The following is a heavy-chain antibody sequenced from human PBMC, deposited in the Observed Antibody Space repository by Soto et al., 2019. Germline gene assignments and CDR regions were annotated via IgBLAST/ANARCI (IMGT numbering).Heavy chain of an antibody. Sequence: GGSLRLSCAASGFAFSSYAMTWVRQAPGKGLEWVSALSGSGATTYYADSVKGRFTISRDNSKNTLSLEMKSMRAEDTAVYYCAKPPESSSTYYYYGLDVWGQGTTVTVSS. V-gene: IGHV3-23*01. CDR2: LSGSGATT. D-gene: IGHD2-2*01. CDR3: AKPPESSSTYYYYGLDV. J-gene: IGHJ6*02. CDR1: GFAFSSYA.